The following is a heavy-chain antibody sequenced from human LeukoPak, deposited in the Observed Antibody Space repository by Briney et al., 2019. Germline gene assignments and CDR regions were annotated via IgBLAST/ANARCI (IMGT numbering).Heavy chain of an antibody. V-gene: IGHV4-34*01. J-gene: IGHJ4*02. CDR2: INHSGFT. Sequence: SETLSLTCVVSGGSFSGPYWTWIRQPPGKGLEWIGEINHSGFTNYNPSLKSRVTISIDTSKNQFSLKLTSVTAADTAVYYCARENSGYNYGNDYWGQGTLVTVSS. CDR3: ARENSGYNYGNDY. D-gene: IGHD5-18*01. CDR1: GGSFSGPY.